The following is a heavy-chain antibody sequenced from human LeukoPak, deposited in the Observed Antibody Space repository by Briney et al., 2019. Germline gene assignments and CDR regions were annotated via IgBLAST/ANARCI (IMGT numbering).Heavy chain of an antibody. V-gene: IGHV4-34*01. D-gene: IGHD6-13*01. J-gene: IGHJ5*02. Sequence: PSETLSLTCAVYGGSFSGYYWSWIRQPPGKGLEWIGEINHSGSTNYNPSLKSRVTISVDTSKNQFSLKLSSVTAADTAVYYCARSLPFIAAAGIFDRFDPWGQGTLVTVSS. CDR3: ARSLPFIAAAGIFDRFDP. CDR1: GGSFSGYY. CDR2: INHSGST.